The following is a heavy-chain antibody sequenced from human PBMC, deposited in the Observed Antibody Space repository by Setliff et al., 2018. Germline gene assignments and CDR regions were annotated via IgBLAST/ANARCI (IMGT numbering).Heavy chain of an antibody. CDR1: GGSVSTYY. V-gene: IGHV4-59*02. J-gene: IGHJ4*02. CDR2: IFYSGYT. Sequence: TLSLTCPVSGGSVSTYYWSWIRQPPGKGLEWIGFIFYSGYTHYNPSLKSRVTVSVDVSRDQFSLELSSVTAADTAVYFCARGSGRGYSYGLFDYWGQGSLVTVSS. D-gene: IGHD5-18*01. CDR3: ARGSGRGYSYGLFDY.